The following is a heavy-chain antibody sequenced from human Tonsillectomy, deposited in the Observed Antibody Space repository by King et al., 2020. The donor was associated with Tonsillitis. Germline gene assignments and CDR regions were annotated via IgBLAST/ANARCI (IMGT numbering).Heavy chain of an antibody. D-gene: IGHD3-10*01. J-gene: IGHJ4*02. V-gene: IGHV3-9*01. Sequence: VQLVESGGGLVQPGRSLRLSCAASGFTFDDYAMHWVRQAPGKGLEWVSGISWNSGSIGYADSVKGRFTISRDNAKNSLYLQMNSLRVEDTALYFCAKDIYGSDYGGQGTLVTVSA. CDR1: GFTFDDYA. CDR3: AKDIYGSDY. CDR2: ISWNSGSI.